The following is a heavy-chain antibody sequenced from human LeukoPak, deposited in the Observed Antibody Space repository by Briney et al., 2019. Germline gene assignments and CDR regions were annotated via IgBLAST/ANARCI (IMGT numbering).Heavy chain of an antibody. CDR1: GGSISTYY. CDR3: ARHFDCSGGSCYRFDAFDI. D-gene: IGHD2-15*01. V-gene: IGHV4-4*07. CDR2: IYTSGST. Sequence: PSETLSLTCTASGGSISTYYWSWIRQPAGKGLEWIGHIYTSGSTNYNPSLKSRVAMSVDTSKNHFSLKLSSVTAADTAVYYCARHFDCSGGSCYRFDAFDIWGQGTMVIVSS. J-gene: IGHJ3*02.